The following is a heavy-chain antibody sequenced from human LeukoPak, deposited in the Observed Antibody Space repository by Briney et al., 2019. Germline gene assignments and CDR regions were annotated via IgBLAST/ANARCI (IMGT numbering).Heavy chain of an antibody. CDR2: ISSSSSYI. Sequence: PGGSLRLSCAASGFTFSSYSMNWVRQAPGKGLEWVSSISSSSSYIYYADSVKGRFTISRDNAKNSLYLQMNSLRAEDTAVYYCAKGRGTGLYYYDSSGYPAPGDAFDIWGQGTMVTVSS. CDR1: GFTFSSYS. D-gene: IGHD3-22*01. CDR3: AKGRGTGLYYYDSSGYPAPGDAFDI. J-gene: IGHJ3*02. V-gene: IGHV3-21*01.